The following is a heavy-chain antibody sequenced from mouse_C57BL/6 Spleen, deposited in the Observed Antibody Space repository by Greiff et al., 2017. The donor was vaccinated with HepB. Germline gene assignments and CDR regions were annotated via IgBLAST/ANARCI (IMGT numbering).Heavy chain of an antibody. J-gene: IGHJ2*01. CDR3: ARDQDYYGSSSGFDY. D-gene: IGHD1-1*01. Sequence: DVHLVESGGGLVKPGGSLKLSCAASGFTFSSYAMSWVRQTPEKRLEWVATISDGGSYTYYPDNVKGRFTISRDNAKNNLYLQMSHLKSEDTAMYYCARDQDYYGSSSGFDYWGQGTTLTVSS. CDR2: ISDGGSYT. CDR1: GFTFSSYA. V-gene: IGHV5-4*01.